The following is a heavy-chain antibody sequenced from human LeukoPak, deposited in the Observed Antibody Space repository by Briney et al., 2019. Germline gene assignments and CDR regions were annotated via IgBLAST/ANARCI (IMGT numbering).Heavy chain of an antibody. J-gene: IGHJ4*02. CDR2: INPNGGGT. V-gene: IGHV1-46*01. Sequence: ASVTVSCKASGYPFISYYIHWVRQAPGQGLEWMGMINPNGGGTSYGQKFQGRVTMTTDTSTSTVYMELSSLTSEDTAVYSCARGNGFWAPLSYWGQGTLVTVSS. CDR1: GYPFISYY. D-gene: IGHD3-10*01. CDR3: ARGNGFWAPLSY.